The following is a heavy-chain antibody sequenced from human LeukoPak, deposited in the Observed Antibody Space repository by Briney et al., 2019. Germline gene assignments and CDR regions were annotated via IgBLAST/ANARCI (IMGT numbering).Heavy chain of an antibody. D-gene: IGHD2-15*01. CDR3: ARGDLAARDAFDI. J-gene: IGHJ3*02. CDR1: GGSISSYY. V-gene: IGHV4-59*12. Sequence: SETLSLTCTVSGGSISSYYWSWIRQPPGKGLEWIGYIYYSGSTNYNPSLKSRVTMSVDTSKNQFSLKLSSVTAADTAVYYCARGDLAARDAFDIWGQGTMVTVSS. CDR2: IYYSGST.